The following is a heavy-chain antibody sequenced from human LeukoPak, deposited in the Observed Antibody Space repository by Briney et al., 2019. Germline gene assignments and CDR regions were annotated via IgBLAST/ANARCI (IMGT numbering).Heavy chain of an antibody. CDR2: SKNKANSYIT. Sequence: PGGSLRLSCAASGFTFSDHYMDWVRQAPGKGLEWVGRSKNKANSYITQYAAFAQGRFTISRDDSKNSLYLQINSLKTEDTAVYYCARDDGGQGDYWGQGTLVTVSS. D-gene: IGHD2-15*01. J-gene: IGHJ4*02. CDR1: GFTFSDHY. CDR3: ARDDGGQGDY. V-gene: IGHV3-72*01.